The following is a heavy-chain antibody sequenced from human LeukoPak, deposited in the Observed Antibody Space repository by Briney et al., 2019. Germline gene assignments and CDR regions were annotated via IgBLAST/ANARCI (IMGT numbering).Heavy chain of an antibody. Sequence: GGSLRLSCAASGFTFSSYGMHWVRQAPGKGLGWVAFIGYDGSNKYYADSVKGRFTISRDNAKNSLYLQMNSLRAEDTAVYYCASEGFEYDILTNYYNNYWGQGTLVTVSS. CDR1: GFTFSSYG. CDR2: IGYDGSNK. CDR3: ASEGFEYDILTNYYNNY. J-gene: IGHJ4*02. D-gene: IGHD3-9*01. V-gene: IGHV3-33*01.